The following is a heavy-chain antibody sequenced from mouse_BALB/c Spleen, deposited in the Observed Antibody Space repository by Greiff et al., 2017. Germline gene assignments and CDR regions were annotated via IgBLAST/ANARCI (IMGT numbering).Heavy chain of an antibody. CDR1: GYTFTSYW. V-gene: IGHV1S81*02. D-gene: IGHD1-1*01. Sequence: VQLQQPGAELVKPGASVKLSCKASGYTFTSYWMHWVKQRPGQGLEWIGEINPSNGRTNYNEKFKSKATLTVDKSSSTAYMQLSSLTSEDSAVYYCARSAATVVATDYAMDYWGQGTSVTVAS. J-gene: IGHJ4*01. CDR2: INPSNGRT. CDR3: ARSAATVVATDYAMDY.